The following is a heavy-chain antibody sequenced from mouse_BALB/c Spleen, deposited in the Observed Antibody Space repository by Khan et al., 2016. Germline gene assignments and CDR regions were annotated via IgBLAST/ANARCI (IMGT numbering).Heavy chain of an antibody. V-gene: IGHV5-17*02. J-gene: IGHJ4*01. D-gene: IGHD3-3*01. Sequence: EVELVESGGGLVQPGGSRKLSCAASGFTFSSFGMHWVRQAPEKGLEWVAYISSGSSTIYYADTVKGRFTISRDNPKNTLFLQMTSLRSEDSAMYYCARKGDRNSYAMDYWGQGTSVTGSS. CDR1: GFTFSSFG. CDR3: ARKGDRNSYAMDY. CDR2: ISSGSSTI.